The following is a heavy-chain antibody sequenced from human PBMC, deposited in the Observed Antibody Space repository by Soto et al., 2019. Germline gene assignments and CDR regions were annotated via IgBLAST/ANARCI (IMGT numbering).Heavy chain of an antibody. Sequence: SPTLSLPCAISADSVSSNSAGWNWIRQSPSRGLEWLGRTYYRSKWYNDYAVSVKSRMTINADTSKNQFSLQVNSVTPEDTAVYYCAKDRAVGGTTGGMDAWAQGTTVTVSS. CDR3: AKDRAVGGTTGGMDA. D-gene: IGHD1-26*01. CDR2: TYYRSKWYN. J-gene: IGHJ6*02. V-gene: IGHV6-1*01. CDR1: ADSVSSNSAG.